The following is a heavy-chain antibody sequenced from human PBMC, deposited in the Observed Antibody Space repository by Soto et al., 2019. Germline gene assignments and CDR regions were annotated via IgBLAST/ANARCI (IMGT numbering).Heavy chain of an antibody. V-gene: IGHV3-23*01. CDR2: TGISGRTT. CDR1: GFTITSSA. CDR3: ATVHNTSRSFDY. Sequence: EVPLLDSGGGLVQPGESLRLSCAASGFTITSSAMSWVRQAPGKGLEWVSTTGISGRTTYYADSVKGRFTVSRDDSKNTLDLQMSSLRAEDTAVYYCATVHNTSRSFDYWGQGTPVTVSS. J-gene: IGHJ4*02. D-gene: IGHD1-20*01.